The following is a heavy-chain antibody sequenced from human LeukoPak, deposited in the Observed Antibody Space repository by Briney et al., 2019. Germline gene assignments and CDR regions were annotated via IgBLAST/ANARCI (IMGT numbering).Heavy chain of an antibody. CDR1: GGTFSSYA. CDR3: AKDARGNYYGRLDY. Sequence: SVKVSCKASGGTFSSYAISWVRQAPGQGLEWMGGIIPIFGTANYAQKFQGRVTITTDESTSTAYMELSSLRSEDTAVYYCAKDARGNYYGRLDYWGQGTLVTVSS. D-gene: IGHD1-26*01. J-gene: IGHJ4*02. CDR2: IIPIFGTA. V-gene: IGHV1-69*05.